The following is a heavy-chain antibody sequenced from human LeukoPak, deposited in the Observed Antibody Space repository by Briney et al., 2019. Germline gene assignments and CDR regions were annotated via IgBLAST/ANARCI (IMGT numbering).Heavy chain of an antibody. CDR1: GFTISKYG. Sequence: GGSLRLSCVTTGFTISKYGMHWVRQAPGKGLVWVSRINVDGSSTSYADSVKGRFTISRDNAKNTLYLQMNSLRAEDTAVYFCARVSIGGPQAFDIWGQGTMVTVSS. D-gene: IGHD4-23*01. J-gene: IGHJ3*02. CDR3: ARVSIGGPQAFDI. CDR2: INVDGSST. V-gene: IGHV3-74*01.